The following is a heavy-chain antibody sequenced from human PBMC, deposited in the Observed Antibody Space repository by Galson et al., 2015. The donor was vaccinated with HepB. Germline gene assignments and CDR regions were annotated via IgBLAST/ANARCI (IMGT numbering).Heavy chain of an antibody. CDR2: MNPNSGNT. CDR3: ARVSYCSRTSCYHDAFDI. Sequence: SGYTFTSYDINWVRQATGQGLEWMGRMNPNSGNTGYAQKFQGRVTMTRNTSISTAYMELSSLRSEDTAVYYCARVSYCSRTSCYHDAFDIWGQGTMVTVSS. V-gene: IGHV1-8*01. D-gene: IGHD2-2*01. CDR1: GYTFTSYD. J-gene: IGHJ3*02.